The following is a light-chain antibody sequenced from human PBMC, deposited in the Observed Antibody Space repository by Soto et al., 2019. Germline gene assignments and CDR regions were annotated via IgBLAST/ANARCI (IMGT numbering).Light chain of an antibody. J-gene: IGKJ1*01. V-gene: IGKV1-5*01. CDR3: QQYNSYSWT. Sequence: DIQMTQSPSTLSASVGDRVTITCRASESMSNCLAWYQQKPGKAPKLLISGASSLQSGVPSRFSGSASGTEFTLTISSLQPDDFATYYCQQYNSYSWTFGRGTKVDIK. CDR2: GAS. CDR1: ESMSNC.